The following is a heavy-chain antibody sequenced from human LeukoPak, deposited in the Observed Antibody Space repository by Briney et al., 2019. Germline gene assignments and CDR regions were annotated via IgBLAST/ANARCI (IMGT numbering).Heavy chain of an antibody. CDR2: ISAYNGNT. Sequence: ASVKVSCKASGYTFASYGISWVRQAPGQGLEWMGWISAYNGNTNYAQKLQGRVTMTTDTSTSTAYMELRSLRSDDTAVYYCARDRGYYYDSSVFDPWGQGTLVTVSS. D-gene: IGHD3-22*01. CDR1: GYTFASYG. J-gene: IGHJ5*02. CDR3: ARDRGYYYDSSVFDP. V-gene: IGHV1-18*01.